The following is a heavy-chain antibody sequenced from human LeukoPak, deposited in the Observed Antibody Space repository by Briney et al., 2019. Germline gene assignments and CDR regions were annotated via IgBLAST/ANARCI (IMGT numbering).Heavy chain of an antibody. CDR2: ISSSSSYI. J-gene: IGHJ4*02. Sequence: GGSLRLSCAASGSTFSSYSMNWVRQAPGKGLEWVSSISSSSSYIYYADSVKGRFTISRDNAKNSLYLQMNSLRAEDTAVYYCARLAGLVFYYDSSGRINYFDYWGQGTLVTVSS. V-gene: IGHV3-21*01. D-gene: IGHD3-22*01. CDR3: ARLAGLVFYYDSSGRINYFDY. CDR1: GSTFSSYS.